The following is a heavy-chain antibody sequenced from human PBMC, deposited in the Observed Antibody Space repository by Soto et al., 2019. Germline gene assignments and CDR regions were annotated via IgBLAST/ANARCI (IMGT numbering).Heavy chain of an antibody. J-gene: IGHJ5*02. V-gene: IGHV4-31*03. CDR2: MYYSGST. CDR3: ARGGNWFDP. Sequence: PSETLSLTCSVSGGSISSDSYYWSYIRQHPGKGLEWIGYMYYSGSTHYNPSLKSRVTISVDTSKNQLFLKLSSVTAADTAVYYCARGGNWFDPWGQGTLVIGSS. CDR1: GGSISSDSYY.